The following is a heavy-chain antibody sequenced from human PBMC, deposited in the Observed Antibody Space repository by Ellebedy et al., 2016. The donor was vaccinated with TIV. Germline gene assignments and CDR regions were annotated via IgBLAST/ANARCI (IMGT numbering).Heavy chain of an antibody. V-gene: IGHV2-70*01. D-gene: IGHD4-17*01. Sequence: SGPTLVKPTQTLTLTCIFSGFSLSTSGMCVTWIRQPPGKALEWLALIDWADGKYYSTSLKTRLSISKDTSKNQVVLTMTNMNPVDTATYYGARMTYGDFGGDLEFWGQGTLVTVSS. J-gene: IGHJ4*02. CDR2: IDWADGK. CDR1: GFSLSTSGMC. CDR3: ARMTYGDFGGDLEF.